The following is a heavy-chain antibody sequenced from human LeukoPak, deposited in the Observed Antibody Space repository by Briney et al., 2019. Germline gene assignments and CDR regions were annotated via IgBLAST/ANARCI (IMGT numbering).Heavy chain of an antibody. CDR2: ISGSGGST. Sequence: GGSLRLSCAASGFTFSSYAMSWVRQAPGKGLEWVSAISGSGGSTYYADSVKGRFTISRDNSKNTLYLQMNSLRAEDTAVYYCANGLRFTMVRGPADYWGQGTLVTVSS. CDR3: ANGLRFTMVRGPADY. V-gene: IGHV3-23*01. J-gene: IGHJ4*02. CDR1: GFTFSSYA. D-gene: IGHD3-10*01.